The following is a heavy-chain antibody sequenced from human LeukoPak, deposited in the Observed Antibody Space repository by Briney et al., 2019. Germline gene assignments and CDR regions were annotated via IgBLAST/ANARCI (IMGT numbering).Heavy chain of an antibody. CDR2: INPSGGST. V-gene: IGHV1-46*01. CDR1: GYTFTSYY. Sequence: GASVKVSCKASGYTFTSYYMHWVRRAPGQGLEWMGIINPSGGSTSYAQKFQGRVTMTRDMSTSTVYMELSSLSSEDTAVYYCARGVPDYFDYWGQGTLVTVSS. CDR3: ARGVPDYFDY. J-gene: IGHJ4*02.